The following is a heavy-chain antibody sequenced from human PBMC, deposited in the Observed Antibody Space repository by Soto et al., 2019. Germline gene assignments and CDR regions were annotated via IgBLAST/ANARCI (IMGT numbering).Heavy chain of an antibody. CDR1: GDSVTNFY. V-gene: IGHV4-59*02. CDR2: ISYSGST. Sequence: SETLSLTCSVSGDSVTNFYWSWIRRPPGKGLEWIGYISYSGSTNYNPSLKSRVTISVDTSKNQFSLKLSSVTAADTAVYYCARTRYSSGPAGYWGQGTLVTVSS. CDR3: ARTRYSSGPAGY. J-gene: IGHJ4*02. D-gene: IGHD6-19*01.